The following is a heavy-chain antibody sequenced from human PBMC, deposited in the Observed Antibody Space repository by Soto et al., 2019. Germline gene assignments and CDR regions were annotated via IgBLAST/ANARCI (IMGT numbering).Heavy chain of an antibody. V-gene: IGHV1-18*01. Sequence: ASVKVSCKASGGTFSSYAISWVRQAPGQGLEWMGWISTYNGITNYAQKVQGRVTMTTDTSTTTAYMELRSLTFDDTAVYYCTRDHGIVGASYYSYYGMDVWGQGTTVTVSS. D-gene: IGHD1-26*01. CDR3: TRDHGIVGASYYSYYGMDV. CDR1: GGTFSSYA. CDR2: ISTYNGIT. J-gene: IGHJ6*02.